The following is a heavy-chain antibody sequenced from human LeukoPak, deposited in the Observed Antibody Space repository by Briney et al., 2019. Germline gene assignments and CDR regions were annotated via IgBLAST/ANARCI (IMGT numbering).Heavy chain of an antibody. V-gene: IGHV4-59*11. J-gene: IGHJ4*02. CDR2: VYYDGTT. Sequence: SSETLSLTCTVSGASFGSHYWTWIRQAPGEGLEWIGYVYYDGTTNYNPSLKSRVTISIDTSNNQFSLNLRSVTAADTAIYYCARRYYYHSSGLYYSYLDYWGQGALVTVSS. CDR1: GASFGSHY. D-gene: IGHD3-22*01. CDR3: ARRYYYHSSGLYYSYLDY.